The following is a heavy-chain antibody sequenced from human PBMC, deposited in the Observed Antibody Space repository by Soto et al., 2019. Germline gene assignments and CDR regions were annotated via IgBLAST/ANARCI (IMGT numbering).Heavy chain of an antibody. J-gene: IGHJ4*02. V-gene: IGHV3-74*01. CDR2: ISDDGSTA. Sequence: GGSLRLSCAVSGFTFSAYWMHWVRQVPGKGLTWVSRISDDGSTATYADSVKGRFVISRDNAKSSLYLEMNTLRVDDSGLYYCARGPRVSSTGTGAHWGRGTLVTVSS. CDR3: ARGPRVSSTGTGAH. CDR1: GFTFSAYW. D-gene: IGHD1-1*01.